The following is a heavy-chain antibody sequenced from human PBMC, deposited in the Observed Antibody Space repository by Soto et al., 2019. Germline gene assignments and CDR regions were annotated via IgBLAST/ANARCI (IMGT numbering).Heavy chain of an antibody. Sequence: QITLKESGPTLVKPTQTLTLTCTFSGFSLSTTGVGVGWIRQPPGKALEWLALIYWDDDKRYNPSLNSRLTITKDTSKNQVVLAMTNMDPVDTATYYCVQSRCGGDCLQSYSSHSYYGLDVWGQATTVTVSS. V-gene: IGHV2-5*02. CDR3: VQSRCGGDCLQSYSSHSYYGLDV. CDR2: IYWDDDK. CDR1: GFSLSTTGVG. J-gene: IGHJ6*02. D-gene: IGHD2-21*02.